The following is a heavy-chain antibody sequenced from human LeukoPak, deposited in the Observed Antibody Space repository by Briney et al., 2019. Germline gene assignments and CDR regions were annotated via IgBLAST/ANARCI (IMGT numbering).Heavy chain of an antibody. V-gene: IGHV3-20*04. J-gene: IGHJ4*01. CDR3: ARESSSGSWYYFDY. CDR1: GFTFDGYG. D-gene: IGHD6-19*01. CDR2: INWNGGST. Sequence: PGGSLRLSCAASGFTFDGYGMSWVRQAPGKGLEWVSGINWNGGSTGYADSVKGRFTISRDNAKNSRYLQMNSLRAEDTALYYYARESSSGSWYYFDYWGQGTLVTV.